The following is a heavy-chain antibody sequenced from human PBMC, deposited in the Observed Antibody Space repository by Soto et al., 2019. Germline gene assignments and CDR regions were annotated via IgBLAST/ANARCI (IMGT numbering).Heavy chain of an antibody. CDR3: ASNYAYAEGYYWYGIDV. J-gene: IGHJ6*02. D-gene: IGHD3-16*01. CDR1: GFTFGDYA. V-gene: IGHV3-74*01. Sequence: GESLKISCTASGFTFGDYAMSWFRQAPGKGLVWVSRISSYGSDTHYADSVKGRFTISRDNAKNTLYLQMNSLRADDTAVYYCASNYAYAEGYYWYGIDVWGQGTTVTVSS. CDR2: ISSYGSDT.